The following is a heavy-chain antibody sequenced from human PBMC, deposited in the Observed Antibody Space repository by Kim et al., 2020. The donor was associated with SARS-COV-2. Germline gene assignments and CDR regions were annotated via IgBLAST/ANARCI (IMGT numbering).Heavy chain of an antibody. CDR1: GGSISSGDYY. CDR2: IYYSGST. J-gene: IGHJ5*02. V-gene: IGHV4-30-4*01. CDR3: AREGDTYYYGSRSYYTSNWFDP. Sequence: SETLSLTCTVSGGSISSGDYYWSWIRQPPGNGLEWIGYIYYSGSTYYNPSLKSRVTISVDTSKNQFSLKLSSVTAADTAVYYCAREGDTYYYGSRSYYTSNWFDPCAQGTLVTVSS. D-gene: IGHD3-10*01.